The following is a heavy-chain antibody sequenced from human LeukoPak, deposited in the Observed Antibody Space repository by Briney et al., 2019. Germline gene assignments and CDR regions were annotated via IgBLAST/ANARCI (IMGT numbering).Heavy chain of an antibody. D-gene: IGHD6-19*01. V-gene: IGHV3-33*01. CDR1: KFTFSHYG. J-gene: IGHJ4*02. Sequence: PGGSLRLSCAASKFTFSHYGMHWVRQAPGKGLEWVAVIWNDGSSQYYADSVKGRFTVSRDNSQKTLYLQMNSLRADDTAVYYCARGIAVAAPDYWGQGSLVTVSS. CDR2: IWNDGSSQ. CDR3: ARGIAVAAPDY.